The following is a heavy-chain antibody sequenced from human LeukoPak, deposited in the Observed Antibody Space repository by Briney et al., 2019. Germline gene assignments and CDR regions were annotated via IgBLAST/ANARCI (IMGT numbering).Heavy chain of an antibody. D-gene: IGHD3-9*01. CDR2: IYYSGST. CDR1: GGSISSSSYY. J-gene: IGHJ4*02. V-gene: IGHV4-39*01. Sequence: PSETLSLTCTVSGGSISSSSYYWGWIRQPPGKGLGWIGSIYYSGSTYYNPSLKSRVTISVDTSKNQFSLRLSSVTAADTAVYYCARLGANYDNLTGYYVSPSFDCWGQGTLVTVSS. CDR3: ARLGANYDNLTGYYVSPSFDC.